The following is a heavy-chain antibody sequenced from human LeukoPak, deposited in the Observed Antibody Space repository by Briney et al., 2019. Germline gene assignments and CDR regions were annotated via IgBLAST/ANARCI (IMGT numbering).Heavy chain of an antibody. CDR2: IYYSGST. CDR3: ARMCSSTSCYAPDAFDI. J-gene: IGHJ3*02. CDR1: GGSISSYY. Sequence: SETLSLTCTVSGGSISSYYWSWIRQPPGKGLEWIGYIYYSGSTNYNPSLKSRVTISVDTSKNQFSLKLSSVTAADTAVYYCARMCSSTSCYAPDAFDIWGQGTMGTVSS. V-gene: IGHV4-59*08. D-gene: IGHD2-2*01.